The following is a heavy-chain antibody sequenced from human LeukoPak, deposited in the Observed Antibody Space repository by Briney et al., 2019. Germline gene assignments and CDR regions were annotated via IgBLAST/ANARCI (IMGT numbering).Heavy chain of an antibody. CDR3: AKDVVLRYFAGMDV. CDR1: GFTFSSYA. D-gene: IGHD3-9*01. CDR2: ISGSGGST. J-gene: IGHJ6*02. Sequence: GGSLRLSCAASGFTFSSYAMSWVRQAPGKGLEWVSAISGSGGSTYYADSVKGRFTIFRDNSKNTLYLQMNSLRAEDTAVYYCAKDVVLRYFAGMDVWGQGTTVTVSS. V-gene: IGHV3-23*01.